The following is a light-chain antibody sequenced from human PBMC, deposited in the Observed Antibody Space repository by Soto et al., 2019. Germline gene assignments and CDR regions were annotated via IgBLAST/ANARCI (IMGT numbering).Light chain of an antibody. CDR2: KIS. CDR3: MQATQFPGT. Sequence: DIVMTQTPLSSPVTLGQPASISCRSSQSLVHGGGNTYLSWLQQRPGQPPRLLIYKISKRSSGVPDRFSGSGAGTDFTLKIRKVEAEDVGVYYCMQATQFPGTFGQGNRLEIK. CDR1: QSLVHGGGNTY. J-gene: IGKJ2*01. V-gene: IGKV2-24*01.